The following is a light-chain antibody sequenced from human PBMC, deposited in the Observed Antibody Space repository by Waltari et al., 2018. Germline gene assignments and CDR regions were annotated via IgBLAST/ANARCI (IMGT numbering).Light chain of an antibody. Sequence: SYELTQPPSVSVSPGQTARIPCSGDALQNQYAYWYQQKPGQAPVLGIYKDSERPSGIPERFSGYSSGTTVTLTISGVQAEDEADYYCQSADSSGTFVVFGGGTKLTVL. V-gene: IGLV3-25*03. J-gene: IGLJ2*01. CDR3: QSADSSGTFVV. CDR2: KDS. CDR1: ALQNQY.